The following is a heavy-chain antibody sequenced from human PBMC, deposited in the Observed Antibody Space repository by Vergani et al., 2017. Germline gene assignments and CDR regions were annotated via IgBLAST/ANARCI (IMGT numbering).Heavy chain of an antibody. J-gene: IGHJ6*02. Sequence: EVQLVESGGGLVQPGGSLRLSCAASGFTFSSYRMNWVRQAPGKGLEWVSYISSSSSTIYYADSVKGRFTISRDNAKNSLYLQMNSLRAEDTAVYYCARSAADYYYYYGMDVWGQGTTVTVAS. CDR2: ISSSSSTI. V-gene: IGHV3-48*04. CDR3: ARSAADYYYYYGMDV. D-gene: IGHD2-15*01. CDR1: GFTFSSYR.